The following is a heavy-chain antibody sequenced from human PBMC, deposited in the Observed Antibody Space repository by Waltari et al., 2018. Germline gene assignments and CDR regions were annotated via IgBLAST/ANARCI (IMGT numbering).Heavy chain of an antibody. V-gene: IGHV4-34*01. CDR2: INHSGST. J-gene: IGHJ3*02. D-gene: IGHD4-17*01. CDR3: ARGGRLRAAFDI. CDR1: GGSFSGYY. Sequence: AVYGGSFSGYYWSWIRQPPGKGLEWIGEINHSGSTNYNPSLKSRVTISVDTSKNQFSLKLSSVTAADTAVYYCARGGRLRAAFDIWGQGTMVTVSS.